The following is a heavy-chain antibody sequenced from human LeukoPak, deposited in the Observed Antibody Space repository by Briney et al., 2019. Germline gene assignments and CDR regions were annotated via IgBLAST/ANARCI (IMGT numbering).Heavy chain of an antibody. Sequence: PSQTLSLTCTVSGGSISSGEYYWSWIRQPPGKGLEWIGYIYYSGSTYYNPSLKSRVTISVDTSKNQFSLKLSSVTAADTAVYYCATLDYGDLTFDYWGQGTLVTVSS. CDR3: ATLDYGDLTFDY. CDR1: GGSISSGEYY. V-gene: IGHV4-30-4*01. J-gene: IGHJ4*02. D-gene: IGHD4-17*01. CDR2: IYYSGST.